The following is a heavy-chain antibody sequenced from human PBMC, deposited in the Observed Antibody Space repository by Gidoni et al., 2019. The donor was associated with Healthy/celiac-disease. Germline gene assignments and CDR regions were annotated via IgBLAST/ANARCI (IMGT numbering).Heavy chain of an antibody. V-gene: IGHV3-64D*09. CDR1: GFTFSSYA. Sequence: EVQLVESGGGLVQPGGSLRLSCSASGFTFSSYAMLWVRQAPGKGLEYVSAISSNGGSTYYADSVKGRFTISRDNSKNTLYLQMSSLRAEDTAVYYCVKDSPRGYCSSTSCYTGIFDYWGQGTLVTVSS. CDR2: ISSNGGST. D-gene: IGHD2-2*02. CDR3: VKDSPRGYCSSTSCYTGIFDY. J-gene: IGHJ4*02.